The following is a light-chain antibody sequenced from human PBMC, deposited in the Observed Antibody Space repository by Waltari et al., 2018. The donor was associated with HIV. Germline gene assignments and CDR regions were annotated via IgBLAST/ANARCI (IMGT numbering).Light chain of an antibody. CDR3: CAYAAAHISYV. CDR1: SSHVGAYNY. J-gene: IGLJ1*01. Sequence: QSALTQPPSVSGSPGQSVTISCTGTSSHVGAYNYVSWYQQHPGKAPKLIIFDVSQRPSGVPDRFSGAKSGSTASLTISGLQTEDEADYFCCAYAAAHISYVFGSGTKVAVL. CDR2: DVS. V-gene: IGLV2-11*02.